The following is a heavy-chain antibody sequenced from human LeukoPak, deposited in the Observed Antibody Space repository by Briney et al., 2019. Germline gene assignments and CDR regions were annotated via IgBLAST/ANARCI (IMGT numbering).Heavy chain of an antibody. D-gene: IGHD3-22*01. CDR2: IYYSGST. Sequence: PSETLSLTCTVSGGSISSGGYYWSWIRQHPGKGLEWIGYIYYSGSTYYNPPLKSRVTISVDTSKNQFSLRLSSVTAADTAVYYCASYYDSSGYYHFDYWGQGTLVTVSS. CDR3: ASYYDSSGYYHFDY. CDR1: GGSISSGGYY. J-gene: IGHJ4*02. V-gene: IGHV4-31*03.